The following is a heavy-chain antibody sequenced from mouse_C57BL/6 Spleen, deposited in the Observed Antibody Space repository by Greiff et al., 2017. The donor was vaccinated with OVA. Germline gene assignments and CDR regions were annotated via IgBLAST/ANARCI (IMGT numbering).Heavy chain of an antibody. J-gene: IGHJ2*01. CDR1: GYAFTNYL. CDR3: ARRRGLPWTYFDY. V-gene: IGHV1-54*01. Sequence: VQLQQSGAELVRPGTSVKVSCKASGYAFTNYLIEWVKQRPGQGLEWIGVINPGSGGPNYNEKFKGKATLTADQSSSTAYMQLSSLTSEDSAVYFCARRRGLPWTYFDYWGQGTTLTVSS. CDR2: INPGSGGP. D-gene: IGHD6-1*01.